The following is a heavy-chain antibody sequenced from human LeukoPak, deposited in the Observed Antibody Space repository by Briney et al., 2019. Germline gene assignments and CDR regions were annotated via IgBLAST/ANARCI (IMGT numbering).Heavy chain of an antibody. J-gene: IGHJ4*02. V-gene: IGHV3-23*01. Sequence: GGSLRLSCAASGFTFSNYAMSWVRQAPGKGLEWVSGISGSGGSTYYADSVKGRFTISRDNSKNTVYLQMNSLRAEDTAVYYCAKVGSGYYSSFDYWGQGTLVTVSS. CDR1: GFTFSNYA. D-gene: IGHD3-22*01. CDR2: ISGSGGST. CDR3: AKVGSGYYSSFDY.